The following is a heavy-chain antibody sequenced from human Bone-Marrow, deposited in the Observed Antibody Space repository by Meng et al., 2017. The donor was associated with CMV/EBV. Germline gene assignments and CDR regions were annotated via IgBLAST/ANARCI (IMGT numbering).Heavy chain of an antibody. Sequence: SVKVSCKAFGATFNNYMISWVRQAPGRGPEWMGGVIPILEIPNYAQKFQGRVTITADKSTSTSYMELSSLTSEDTAVYYCARPGDSSGSMEFDPWGQGTLVTVDS. CDR1: GATFNNYM. J-gene: IGHJ5*02. CDR2: VIPILEIP. CDR3: ARPGDSSGSMEFDP. V-gene: IGHV1-69*10. D-gene: IGHD3-22*01.